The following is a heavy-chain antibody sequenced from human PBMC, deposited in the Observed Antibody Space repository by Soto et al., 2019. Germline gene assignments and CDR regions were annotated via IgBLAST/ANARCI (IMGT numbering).Heavy chain of an antibody. J-gene: IGHJ6*02. Sequence: PGVSLKISCEGSGFSFSKYKIGWVRQMPGKGLEWMGIINPGDSDTRYSPSFQGQVTISADKSISTAYLQWSTLKASDTATYYCATSYCYYYYYYSGMDVCCQENTVTVSS. V-gene: IGHV5-51*01. CDR1: GFSFSKYK. CDR3: ATSYCYYYYYYSGMDV. D-gene: IGHD2-8*02. CDR2: INPGDSDT.